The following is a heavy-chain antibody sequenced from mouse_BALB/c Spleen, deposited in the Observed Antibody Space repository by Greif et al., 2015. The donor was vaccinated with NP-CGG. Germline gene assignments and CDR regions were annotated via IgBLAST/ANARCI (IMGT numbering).Heavy chain of an antibody. Sequence: VQLRESGAELVMPGASVKMSCKASGYTFIDYWMHWVKQRPGQGLEWIGAIDTSDSYTSYNQKFKGKATLTVDESSSTAYMQLSSLTSEDSAVYYCARSLLRYAMDYWGQGTSVTVPS. V-gene: IGHV1-69*01. D-gene: IGHD1-2*01. J-gene: IGHJ4*01. CDR3: ARSLLRYAMDY. CDR1: GYTFIDYW. CDR2: IDTSDSYT.